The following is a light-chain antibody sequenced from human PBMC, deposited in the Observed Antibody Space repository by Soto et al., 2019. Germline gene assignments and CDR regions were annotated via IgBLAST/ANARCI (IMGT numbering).Light chain of an antibody. CDR2: GSS. CDR1: QGISHF. Sequence: IQMTQSPSAMSASVGDRVTITCRAGQGISHFLAWFQQKPGKVPKRLIYGSSNLQSGVPSRFSGSGSGTEFTLTISSLQPEDSATYYCLQHNSYPLTFGGGTKVDIK. V-gene: IGKV1-17*03. CDR3: LQHNSYPLT. J-gene: IGKJ4*01.